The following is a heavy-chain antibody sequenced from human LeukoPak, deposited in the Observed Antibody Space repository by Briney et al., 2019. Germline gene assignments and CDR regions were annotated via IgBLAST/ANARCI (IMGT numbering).Heavy chain of an antibody. CDR1: GDSFSSVTDY. J-gene: IGHJ4*02. CDR2: GDYSGGT. D-gene: IGHD3-22*01. Sequence: SETLSLTCTVSGDSFSSVTDYWAWIRQPPGKGLEWIASGDYSGGTYYNPSLESRVAISADMSKNQFSLKLTSVTGADTAVYYCAGDNPPDYYDSSGNFDYWGQGTLVTVSS. V-gene: IGHV4-39*07. CDR3: AGDNPPDYYDSSGNFDY.